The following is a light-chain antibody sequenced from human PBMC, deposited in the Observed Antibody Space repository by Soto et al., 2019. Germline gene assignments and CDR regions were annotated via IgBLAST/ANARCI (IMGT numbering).Light chain of an antibody. CDR1: RTIERW. Sequence: DIQMTQSPSTLSASLGDRVTITCRASRTIERWLDWYQQKPGKAPRLLIYDASTLETGVPPSFSGGGSVTESTLTTSSLQPDDNATYYCQPCDTYRAFGHGTK. J-gene: IGKJ1*01. CDR2: DAS. CDR3: QPCDTYRA. V-gene: IGKV1-5*01.